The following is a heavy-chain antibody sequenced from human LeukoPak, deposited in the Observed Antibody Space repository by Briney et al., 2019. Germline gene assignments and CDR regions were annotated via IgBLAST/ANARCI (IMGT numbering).Heavy chain of an antibody. D-gene: IGHD2-8*01. CDR2: IIPILGIA. CDR3: AREGYCTNGVCWSPYYYGMDV. Sequence: ASVKVSCKASGGTFSSYAISWVRQAPGQGLEWMGRIIPILGIANYAQKLQGRVTITADKSTSTAYMELSSLRSEDTAVYYCAREGYCTNGVCWSPYYYGMDVWGQGTTVTVSS. CDR1: GGTFSSYA. V-gene: IGHV1-69*04. J-gene: IGHJ6*02.